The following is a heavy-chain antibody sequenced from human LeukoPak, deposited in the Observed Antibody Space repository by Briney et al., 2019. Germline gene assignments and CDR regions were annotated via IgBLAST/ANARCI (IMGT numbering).Heavy chain of an antibody. J-gene: IGHJ4*02. V-gene: IGHV4-34*01. CDR3: ARGGRFGRGDY. D-gene: IGHD3-10*01. Sequence: SGTLSLTCAVYGGSFSGYYWSWIRQPPGKGLEWIGEINHSGSTNYNPSLKSRVTISVDTSKNQFSLKLSSVTAADTAVYYCARGGRFGRGDYWGQGTLVTVSS. CDR1: GGSFSGYY. CDR2: INHSGST.